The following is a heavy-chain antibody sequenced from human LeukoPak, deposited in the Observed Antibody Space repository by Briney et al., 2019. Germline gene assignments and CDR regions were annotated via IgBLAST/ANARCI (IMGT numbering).Heavy chain of an antibody. CDR3: ARRGCSSTSCYAVPDV. V-gene: IGHV3-64*01. CDR2: ISPNGVYT. J-gene: IGHJ6*04. D-gene: IGHD2-2*01. CDR1: GFTFSNYA. Sequence: TGGSLRLSCAASGFTFSNYAMHWVRQARGKGLEYVSAISPNGVYTYYANSVKGRFTISRDNSKNTPYLQMGSLRAEDMAVYYCARRGCSSTSCYAVPDVWGKGTTVTVSS.